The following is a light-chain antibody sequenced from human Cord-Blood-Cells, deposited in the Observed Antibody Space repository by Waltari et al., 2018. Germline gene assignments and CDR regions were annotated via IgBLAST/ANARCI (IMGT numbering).Light chain of an antibody. CDR3: QQLNRYPFT. CDR1: QGISSY. Sequence: DIQLTQSPSFLSASVGDRVTITCRASQGISSYLAWYQQKPGKAPKLLIYAASTLQSGVPSRFSCSGSWTEFTLTISSLQPEDFATYYCQQLNRYPFTFGPGTKVDIK. V-gene: IGKV1-9*01. CDR2: AAS. J-gene: IGKJ3*01.